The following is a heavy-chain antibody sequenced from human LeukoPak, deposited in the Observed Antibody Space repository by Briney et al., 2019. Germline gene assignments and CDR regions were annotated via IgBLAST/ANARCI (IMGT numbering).Heavy chain of an antibody. D-gene: IGHD4-23*01. CDR3: AREVVTPHYYGMDV. CDR2: IYYSGNSGST. CDR1: GASISNYY. Sequence: SETLSLTRTVSGASISNYYWSWIRQPPGKGLEWIGYIYYSGNSGSTNYNPSLKSRVIISVDTSKNQFSLKLSSVTAEDTAVYYCAREVVTPHYYGMDVWGQGTTVTVSS. J-gene: IGHJ6*02. V-gene: IGHV4-59*12.